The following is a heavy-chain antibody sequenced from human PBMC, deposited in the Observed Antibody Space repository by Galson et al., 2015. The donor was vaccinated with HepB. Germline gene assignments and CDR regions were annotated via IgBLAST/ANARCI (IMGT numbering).Heavy chain of an antibody. CDR2: INHGGST. Sequence: ETLSLTCSVYGGSFSIDYWTWIRQPPGKGLEWIGEINHGGSTNYNPSFKSRVTMSVDTSKNQFSLKLSSVTAADTAVYYCAMEPQYQGGRNYYRDYWGQGTLVTVSS. CDR3: AMEPQYQGGRNYYRDY. CDR1: GGSFSIDY. J-gene: IGHJ4*02. V-gene: IGHV4-34*01. D-gene: IGHD3-22*01.